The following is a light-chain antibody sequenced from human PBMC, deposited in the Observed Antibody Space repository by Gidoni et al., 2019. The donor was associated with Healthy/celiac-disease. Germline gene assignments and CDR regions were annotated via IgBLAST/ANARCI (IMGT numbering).Light chain of an antibody. CDR2: DAS. J-gene: IGKJ1*01. V-gene: IGKV3-11*01. CDR1: QSVSSD. CDR3: QQRRKT. Sequence: EIVLTQSPATLSLSPGERATLSCRASQSVSSDLAWYQQKPGQAPRLLIYDASNRATGIPARFSGSGSGTDFTLTISSLEPEDFAVYYCQQRRKTFGQGTKVEIK.